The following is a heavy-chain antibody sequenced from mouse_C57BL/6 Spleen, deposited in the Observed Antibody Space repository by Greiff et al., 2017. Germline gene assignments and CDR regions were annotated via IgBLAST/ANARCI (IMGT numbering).Heavy chain of an antibody. Sequence: VQLQQSGAELVRPGASVKLSCTASGFNIKDDYMHWVKQRPEQGLEWIGWIDPENGDTEYASKFQGKATITADPSSTTAYLQLSSLTSEDTAVYYCTRWLLRFYAMDYWGQGTSVTVSS. D-gene: IGHD2-3*01. CDR3: TRWLLRFYAMDY. V-gene: IGHV14-4*01. CDR1: GFNIKDDY. CDR2: IDPENGDT. J-gene: IGHJ4*01.